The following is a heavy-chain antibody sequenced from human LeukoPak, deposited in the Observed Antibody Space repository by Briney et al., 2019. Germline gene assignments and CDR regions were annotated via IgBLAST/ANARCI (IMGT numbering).Heavy chain of an antibody. D-gene: IGHD3-10*01. CDR1: GYTFTGYY. J-gene: IGHJ4*02. V-gene: IGHV1-2*02. Sequence: ASVKVSCKASGYTFTGYYLHWVRQAPGQGLEWMGLINPNSGGTKYAQKFQGRVTMTRDTSISTAYMELTGLRSDDTAVFYCASLGYGYCLGSYAPFDFWGQGTLVTVSS. CDR2: INPNSGGT. CDR3: ASLGYGYCLGSYAPFDF.